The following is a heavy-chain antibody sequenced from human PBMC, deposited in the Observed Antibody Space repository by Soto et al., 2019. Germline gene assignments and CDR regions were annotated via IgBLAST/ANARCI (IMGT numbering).Heavy chain of an antibody. J-gene: IGHJ2*01. CDR3: ARSLYVDYVHWYFDL. D-gene: IGHD4-17*01. Sequence: QVTLKESGPVLVKPTETLTLTCTVSGFSLRNTRMGVSWIRQSPGKALEWLAHIFSNDAKSYSPSLKIRLAISRDTSKSQVVLTMTNVAPVDTATYYCARSLYVDYVHWYFDLWGRGTLVTVSS. V-gene: IGHV2-26*01. CDR2: IFSNDAK. CDR1: GFSLRNTRMG.